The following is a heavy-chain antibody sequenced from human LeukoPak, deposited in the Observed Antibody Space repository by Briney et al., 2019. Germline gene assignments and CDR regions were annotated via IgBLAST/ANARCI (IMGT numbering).Heavy chain of an antibody. CDR3: ARELGYCSGGSCYPIS. CDR1: GGSISSSNW. J-gene: IGHJ4*02. D-gene: IGHD2-15*01. Sequence: SETLSLTCAASGGSISSSNWWSWVRQPPGKGLEWIGEIYHSGTTNYNPSLKGRVTISVDKSKNQFSLKLSSVTAADTAVYYCARELGYCSGGSCYPISWGQGTLVTVSS. CDR2: IYHSGTT. V-gene: IGHV4-4*02.